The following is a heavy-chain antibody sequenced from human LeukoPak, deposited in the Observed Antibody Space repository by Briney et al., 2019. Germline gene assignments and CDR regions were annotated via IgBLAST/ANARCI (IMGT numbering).Heavy chain of an antibody. V-gene: IGHV1-2*02. CDR1: GYTFTAYY. J-gene: IGHJ4*02. Sequence: ASVKVSCKASGYTFTAYYMHWVRLAPGQGLEWMGWITPNSGGTKIAQKFQGRVTMTRDTSISTAYMELSSLRSDDTAVYYCARGPNYYDSSGFHYRDWGQGTLVTVSS. CDR3: ARGPNYYDSSGFHYRD. CDR2: ITPNSGGT. D-gene: IGHD3-22*01.